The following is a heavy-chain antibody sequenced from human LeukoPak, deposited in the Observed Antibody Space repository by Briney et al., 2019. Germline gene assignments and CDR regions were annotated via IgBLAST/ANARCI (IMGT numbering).Heavy chain of an antibody. CDR1: GFTFSNYA. CDR3: ARGGSSNYSPFDS. Sequence: GGSLRLSCAASGFTFSNYALHWVRQAPGKGLEWVTVISYDGSNEYYADFVKGRFTISRDNSERTLYLQMNSLRTEDTAVYYCARGGSSNYSPFDSWGQGTLVTVSS. V-gene: IGHV3-30*04. J-gene: IGHJ4*02. D-gene: IGHD2-2*01. CDR2: ISYDGSNE.